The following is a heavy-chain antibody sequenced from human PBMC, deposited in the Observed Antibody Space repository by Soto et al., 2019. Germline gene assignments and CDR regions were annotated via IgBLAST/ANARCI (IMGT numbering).Heavy chain of an antibody. CDR2: ISASGDNA. D-gene: IGHD6-19*01. CDR1: GFIFSSYA. J-gene: IGHJ4*02. CDR3: AKFFVAGTRGYFDS. Sequence: PGGSLRLSCTASGFIFSSYAMSWVRQAPGKGLGWVSAISASGDNAYYADSVKGRFTISRDRSKSLYLQMKSLRAEDTAIYYCAKFFVAGTRGYFDSWGQGTLVTVSS. V-gene: IGHV3-23*01.